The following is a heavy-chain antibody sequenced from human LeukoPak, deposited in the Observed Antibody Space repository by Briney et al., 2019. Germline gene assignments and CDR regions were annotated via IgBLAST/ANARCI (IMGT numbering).Heavy chain of an antibody. J-gene: IGHJ4*02. CDR1: GFTFSDYY. Sequence: GGSLRLSCAVSGFTFSDYYMSWIRQAPGRGLEWVSYITDSGVFTKYTDSVKARFTISRDNAQSSLSLQLNSLRVEDTAIYYCARMIMFRGVPSAAFDSWGQGTLVTVSS. V-gene: IGHV3-11*06. CDR3: ARMIMFRGVPSAAFDS. D-gene: IGHD3-16*01. CDR2: ITDSGVFT.